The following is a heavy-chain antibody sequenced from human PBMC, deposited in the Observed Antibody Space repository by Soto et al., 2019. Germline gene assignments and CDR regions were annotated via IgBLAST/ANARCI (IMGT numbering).Heavy chain of an antibody. CDR1: GFTLNRYA. CDR3: AVGRVAATPYHYYSGMDV. J-gene: IGHJ6*02. CDR2: ISGGVDST. D-gene: IGHD6-13*01. Sequence: PGGSLRLSCAASGFTLNRYAFHWVRQAPGKGLEWVSAISGGVDSTFYADSVKGRFTISRDNSKNIQYLQMNNLRAEDTAIYYCAVGRVAATPYHYYSGMDVRGQGTTVTVSS. V-gene: IGHV3-23*01.